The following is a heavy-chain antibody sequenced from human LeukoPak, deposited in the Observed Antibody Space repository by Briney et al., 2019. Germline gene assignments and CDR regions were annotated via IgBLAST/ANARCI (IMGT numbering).Heavy chain of an antibody. D-gene: IGHD6-13*01. CDR3: ARQRKFSSSSQPADY. V-gene: IGHV5-51*01. Sequence: GESLKISCKGSGYSFTSYWIGWVRQMPGKGQEWMGIIYPGDSDTRYSPSFQGQVTISADKSISTAYLQWSSLKASDTAMYYCARQRKFSSSSQPADYWGQGTLVTVSS. J-gene: IGHJ4*02. CDR1: GYSFTSYW. CDR2: IYPGDSDT.